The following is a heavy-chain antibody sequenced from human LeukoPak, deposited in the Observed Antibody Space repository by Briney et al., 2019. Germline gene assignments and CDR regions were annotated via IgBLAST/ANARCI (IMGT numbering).Heavy chain of an antibody. D-gene: IGHD5-24*01. V-gene: IGHV4-31*03. CDR1: GGSISSGGYY. CDR3: ARELQRCVFDY. J-gene: IGHJ4*02. Sequence: PSETLSLPCTVSGGSISSGGYYWSWIRQHAGKGLEWIGYIYYSGSTYYNPSLKSRVTISVDTSKNQFSLKLSSVTAADTAVYYCARELQRCVFDYWGQGTLVTVSS. CDR2: IYYSGST.